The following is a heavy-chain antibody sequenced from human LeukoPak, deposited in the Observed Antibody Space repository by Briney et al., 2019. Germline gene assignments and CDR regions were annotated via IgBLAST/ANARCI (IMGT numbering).Heavy chain of an antibody. D-gene: IGHD3-10*01. Sequence: ASVKVSCKASGYTFTSYYMHGVRQAPGQGLEWMGNIDTTTGNPRYAQDFTGRFVFSLDTSVSTAYLQITSLKADDTAAYYCVRGTPTPGMDYWGQGTQVTVSS. J-gene: IGHJ4*02. CDR1: GYTFTSYY. CDR3: VRGTPTPGMDY. CDR2: IDTTTGNP. V-gene: IGHV7-4-1*02.